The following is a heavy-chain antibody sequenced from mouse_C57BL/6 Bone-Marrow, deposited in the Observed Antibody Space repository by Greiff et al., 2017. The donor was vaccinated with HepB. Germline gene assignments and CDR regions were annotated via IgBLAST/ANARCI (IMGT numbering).Heavy chain of an antibody. J-gene: IGHJ3*01. CDR2: ISYSGST. D-gene: IGHD2-3*01. Sequence: EVKLQESGPGMVKPSQSLSLTCTVTGYSITSGYDWHWIRHFPGNKLEWMGYISYSGSTNYNPSLKSRISITHDTSKRHFILKCNSVTTEDTATYYCARDVDYDGYNPAWVADWGQGTLVTVSA. CDR1: GYSITSGYD. CDR3: ARDVDYDGYNPAWVAD. V-gene: IGHV3-1*01.